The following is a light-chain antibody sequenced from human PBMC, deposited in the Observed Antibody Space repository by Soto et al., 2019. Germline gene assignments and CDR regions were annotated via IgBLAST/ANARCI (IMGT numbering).Light chain of an antibody. Sequence: NFMLTQSHSVSDSPGKTVTISCTRSSGSIASNYVQWYQQRPGSSPTTVIYEDNQRPSRVPDRFSGSIDSSSNSAYLTISGLKIEDEADYYCQSFDSSDQVFGGGTKLTVL. CDR2: EDN. V-gene: IGLV6-57*01. CDR3: QSFDSSDQV. CDR1: SGSIASNY. J-gene: IGLJ3*02.